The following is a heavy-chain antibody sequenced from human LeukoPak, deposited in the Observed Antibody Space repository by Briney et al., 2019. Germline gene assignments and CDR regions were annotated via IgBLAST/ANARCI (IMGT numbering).Heavy chain of an antibody. Sequence: GGSLRLSCAASGFTVSSNYMSWVRQAPGKGLEWVSVIYSSGSTYYADSVKGRFTISRDSSKNTLYLQMNSLRVEDTAMFYCARGTQYWYFDLWGRGTLVTVSS. V-gene: IGHV3-53*01. J-gene: IGHJ2*01. CDR1: GFTVSSNY. CDR2: IYSSGST. D-gene: IGHD2-15*01. CDR3: ARGTQYWYFDL.